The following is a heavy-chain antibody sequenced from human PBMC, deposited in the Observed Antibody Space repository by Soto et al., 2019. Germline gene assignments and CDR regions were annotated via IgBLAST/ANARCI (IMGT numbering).Heavy chain of an antibody. Sequence: QVPLVESGGGVVQPGRSLRLSCAVSGFTFSSYAIHWVRQAPGRGLEWVAVISYDGTNKYYADSVKGRFTISRDNSKNTLYLQMNSLRGDDTAVYYCARDRQVALGYYYGIDVWGQGTTVTVSS. CDR3: ARDRQVALGYYYGIDV. D-gene: IGHD3-16*01. CDR1: GFTFSSYA. CDR2: ISYDGTNK. V-gene: IGHV3-30-3*01. J-gene: IGHJ6*02.